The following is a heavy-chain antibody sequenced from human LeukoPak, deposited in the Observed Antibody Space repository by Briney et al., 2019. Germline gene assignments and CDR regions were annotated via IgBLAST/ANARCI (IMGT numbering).Heavy chain of an antibody. CDR1: GFSLSTPKMR. Sequence: SGPTLVNPTQTLTLTCTFSGFSLSTPKMRVSWIRQPPGKALEWLARIDWDDDKFYSTSLKTRLTISKDTSKNLVVLTMTNMDPVDTATYYCARSTYCGGDCPFDYWGQGTLVTASS. CDR2: IDWDDDK. CDR3: ARSTYCGGDCPFDY. D-gene: IGHD2-21*02. J-gene: IGHJ4*02. V-gene: IGHV2-70*04.